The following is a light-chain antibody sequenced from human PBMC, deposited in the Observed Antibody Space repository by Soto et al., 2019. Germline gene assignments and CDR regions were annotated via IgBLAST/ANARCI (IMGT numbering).Light chain of an antibody. CDR3: QQLNSYPLT. CDR1: QGISSY. Sequence: DIQLTQSPSFLSASVGDRVTITCRASQGISSYLAWYQQKPGKAPKLLICAASTLQSGVPSRFSGSGSGTEFTLTISSLQPEDFATYSCQQLNSYPLTFGGGTKVEIK. V-gene: IGKV1-9*01. CDR2: AAS. J-gene: IGKJ4*01.